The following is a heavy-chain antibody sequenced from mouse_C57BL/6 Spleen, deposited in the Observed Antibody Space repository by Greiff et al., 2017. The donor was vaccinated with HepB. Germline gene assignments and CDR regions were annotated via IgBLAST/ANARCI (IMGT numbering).Heavy chain of an antibody. CDR1: GYTFTDYY. V-gene: IGHV1-76*01. J-gene: IGHJ2*01. CDR2: IYPGSGNT. CDR3: ARGGDYFDY. Sequence: QVQLQQSGAELVRPGASVKLSCKASGYTFTDYYLNWVKQRPGPGLEWIARIYPGSGNTYYNEKFKGKAPLTAEKSSSTAYMQLSSLTSEDSAVYACARGGDYFDYWGQGTTLTVSS.